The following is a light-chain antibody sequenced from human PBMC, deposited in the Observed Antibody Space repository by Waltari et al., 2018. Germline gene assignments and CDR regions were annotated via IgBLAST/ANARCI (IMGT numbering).Light chain of an antibody. CDR3: FSYAGSRNWV. V-gene: IGLV2-23*02. J-gene: IGLJ3*02. CDR1: NSDVGSYNL. Sequence: QSALTQAASVSGSPGQSITMSCAGTNSDVGSYNLVSWYQQNPGEAPTLMIFEVTKRPSGVSNRFSGSKSGNTASLTISGLQAEDEAHYYCFSYAGSRNWVFGGGTKLTVL. CDR2: EVT.